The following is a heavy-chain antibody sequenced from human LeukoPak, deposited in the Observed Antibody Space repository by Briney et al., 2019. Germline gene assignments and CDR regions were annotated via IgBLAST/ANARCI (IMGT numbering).Heavy chain of an antibody. CDR2: TYYRSKWYY. J-gene: IGHJ4*02. CDR3: ARGYDWYFGN. Sequence: SQTLSLTCAISGDSVSSNSASWDWIRQSPSRGLEWLGRTYYRSKWYYDYALSVKSRIIINPDTSKNQFSLQLNSVTPEDTAVYYCARGYDWYFGNWGQGTLVTASS. V-gene: IGHV6-1*01. CDR1: GDSVSSNSAS. D-gene: IGHD3-16*01.